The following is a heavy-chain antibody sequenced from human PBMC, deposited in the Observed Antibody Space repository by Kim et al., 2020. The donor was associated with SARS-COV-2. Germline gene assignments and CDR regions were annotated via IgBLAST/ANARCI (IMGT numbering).Heavy chain of an antibody. CDR1: GYTFSGYA. CDR3: ARETDPDLDGHFALDI. V-gene: IGHV1-69*13. J-gene: IGHJ3*02. Sequence: SVKVSCKASGYTFSGYAIHWVRQAPGQGLEWMGGINPNFGTANYAQKFQGRVTMTADESTSTAYMELSSLRSEDTAVYYCARETDPDLDGHFALDIWGQ. CDR2: INPNFGTA.